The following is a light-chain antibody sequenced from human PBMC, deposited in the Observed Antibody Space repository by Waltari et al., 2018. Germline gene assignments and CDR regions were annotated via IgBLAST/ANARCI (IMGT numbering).Light chain of an antibody. CDR1: QGVGKY. V-gene: IGKV3-20*01. CDR3: QKYDFLPAT. CDR2: HAS. Sequence: EIVLTQSPGTLSLSPGERATLPCRASQGVGKYLAWYQQIPGQAPRLLLYHASIRATGIPDRFSGSGYWTDFSLTISRLEPEDFAVYYCQKYDFLPATFGQGTTVEIK. J-gene: IGKJ1*01.